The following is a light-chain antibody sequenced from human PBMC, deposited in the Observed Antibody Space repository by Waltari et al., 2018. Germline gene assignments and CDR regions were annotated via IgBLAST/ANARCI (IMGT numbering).Light chain of an antibody. CDR2: GNN. J-gene: IGLJ3*02. CDR1: SSNLGAGYA. CDR3: QSYDGRVNL. Sequence: QSVLTQPPSVSGAPGQRVTIFCTGSSSNLGAGYAVNWYHHVPGTAPKLLIYGNNNRPSGVPDRFSASKSGTSASLTITGLQADDEADYYCQSYDGRVNLFGGGTKVTVL. V-gene: IGLV1-40*01.